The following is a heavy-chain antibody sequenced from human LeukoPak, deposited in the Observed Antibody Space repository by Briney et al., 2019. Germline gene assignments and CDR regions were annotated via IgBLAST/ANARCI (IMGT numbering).Heavy chain of an antibody. Sequence: SETLSLTCTVSGGSISSYHWSWIRQPAGKGLEWIGRIYTSGSTNYNPSLKSQVTMSLDTSKNQFSLKLTSVTAADTAMYYCAREAGDPSGYYYDKGAFDFWGQGTVVTVSS. D-gene: IGHD3-22*01. V-gene: IGHV4-4*07. CDR2: IYTSGST. CDR3: AREAGDPSGYYYDKGAFDF. J-gene: IGHJ3*01. CDR1: GGSISSYH.